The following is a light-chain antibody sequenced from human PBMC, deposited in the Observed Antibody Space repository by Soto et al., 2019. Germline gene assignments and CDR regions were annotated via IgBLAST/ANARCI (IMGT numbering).Light chain of an antibody. CDR1: QSVSSY. V-gene: IGKV3-11*01. CDR3: QQRGNWPRT. CDR2: GAS. Sequence: EIVLTQSPATLSLSPGERATLSCRASQSVSSYLAWYQQKPGQAPRLLIYGASNRATDIPARFSGSGCGTDFTLTISSLESEDFAVYYCQQRGNWPRTFGQGTKLEIK. J-gene: IGKJ2*01.